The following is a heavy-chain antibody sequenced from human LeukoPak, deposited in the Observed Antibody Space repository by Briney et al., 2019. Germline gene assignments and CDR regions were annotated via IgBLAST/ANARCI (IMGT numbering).Heavy chain of an antibody. D-gene: IGHD2-21*01. V-gene: IGHV3-21*04. CDR1: GFTFSSYS. Sequence: PGGSLRLSCAASGFTFSSYSMNWVREAPGKGLEWVSSISSSSSYIYYADSVKGRFTISRDNSKNTLYLQMNSLRAEDTAVYYCAKGRGGPPCGYWGQGTLVTVSS. CDR2: ISSSSSYI. J-gene: IGHJ4*02. CDR3: AKGRGGPPCGY.